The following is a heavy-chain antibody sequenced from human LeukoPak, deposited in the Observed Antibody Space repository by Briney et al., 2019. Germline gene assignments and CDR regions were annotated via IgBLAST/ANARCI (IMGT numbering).Heavy chain of an antibody. D-gene: IGHD3-10*01. CDR1: GGSISSYY. J-gene: IGHJ4*02. V-gene: IGHV4-59*01. Sequence: PSETLSLTCTFSGGSISSYYWSWIRQPPGKGLEWIGYIYYSGSTNYNPSLKSRVTISVDTSKNQFSLKLSSVTAADTAVYYCARGAAAELLWFGGILGYFDYWGQGTLVTVSS. CDR2: IYYSGST. CDR3: ARGAAAELLWFGGILGYFDY.